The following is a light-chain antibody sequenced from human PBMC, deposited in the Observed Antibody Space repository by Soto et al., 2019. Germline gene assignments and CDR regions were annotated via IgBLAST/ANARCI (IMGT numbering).Light chain of an antibody. J-gene: IGKJ5*01. CDR1: QSFSSN. V-gene: IGKV3-15*01. Sequence: ENVITHSPAPPSVSPREKATPPRRAIQSFSSNLAWYQQKPGQAPRLLIYGASTRATGIPARFSGSGSGTEFTLTISSLQSEDFAVYYCQQYNNWPPITFGQGTRLEIK. CDR2: GAS. CDR3: QQYNNWPPIT.